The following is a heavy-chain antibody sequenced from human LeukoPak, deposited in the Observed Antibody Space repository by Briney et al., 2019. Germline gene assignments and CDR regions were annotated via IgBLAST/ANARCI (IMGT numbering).Heavy chain of an antibody. Sequence: SETLSLTCTVSGGSISSHYWRWIRQPPGKGLEWIGYIYYSGSTNYNPSLKSRVTISVDTSKNQFSLKLSSVTAADTAVYYCARNVVNYDILTGYPYYYGMDVWGQGTTVTVSS. J-gene: IGHJ6*02. CDR1: GGSISSHY. V-gene: IGHV4-59*08. CDR2: IYYSGST. D-gene: IGHD3-9*01. CDR3: ARNVVNYDILTGYPYYYGMDV.